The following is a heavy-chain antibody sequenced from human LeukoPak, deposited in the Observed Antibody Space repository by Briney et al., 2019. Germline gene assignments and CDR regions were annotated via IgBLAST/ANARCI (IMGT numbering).Heavy chain of an antibody. CDR3: ARGAPVAIFGPGYDEYFEY. Sequence: ASVTVSFKTSGYTFHKYDINWVRPAAGQGLAWMGWINPDSGNTGYAHKVVGRVTMARNTSMTTAYLELTGLTSGDTAIYYCARGAPVAIFGPGYDEYFEYWGQGTVVIVSS. CDR1: GYTFHKYD. CDR2: INPDSGNT. D-gene: IGHD3-3*01. J-gene: IGHJ4*02. V-gene: IGHV1-8*01.